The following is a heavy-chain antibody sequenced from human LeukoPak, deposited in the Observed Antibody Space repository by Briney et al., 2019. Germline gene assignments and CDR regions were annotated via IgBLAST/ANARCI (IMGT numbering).Heavy chain of an antibody. CDR3: ARHPGKVTNDWYFDL. CDR2: INPNSGGT. J-gene: IGHJ2*01. Sequence: GASVTVASMAAGYTFTGYYMHWVRQAPGQGLEWMGWINPNSGGTNYAQKFQGRVTMTRDTSITTAYMELSRLSSDDTAVYYCARHPGKVTNDWYFDLWGRGTLVTVSS. V-gene: IGHV1-2*02. CDR1: GYTFTGYY. D-gene: IGHD4-23*01.